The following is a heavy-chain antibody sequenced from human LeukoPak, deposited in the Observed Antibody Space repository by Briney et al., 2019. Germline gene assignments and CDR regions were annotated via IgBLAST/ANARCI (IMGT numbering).Heavy chain of an antibody. J-gene: IGHJ4*02. D-gene: IGHD6-19*01. CDR1: GFTFSTYA. V-gene: IGHV3-23*01. CDR3: AREQSGSGGWYTVDY. CDR2: IRSSGDRS. Sequence: PGGSLRLSCAASGFTFSTYAISWARQAPGKGLEWVSAIRSSGDRSYYADSVKGRFTISRDNSKDTLYLQMNSLRAEDTAAYFCAREQSGSGGWYTVDYWGQGTLVTVSS.